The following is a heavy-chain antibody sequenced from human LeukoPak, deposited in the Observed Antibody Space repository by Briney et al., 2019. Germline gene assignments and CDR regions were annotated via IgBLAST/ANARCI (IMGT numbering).Heavy chain of an antibody. V-gene: IGHV3-7*01. D-gene: IGHD6-19*01. J-gene: IGHJ4*02. CDR2: IKQDGSEK. Sequence: GGPLRLSCAASGFTLSTYWMTWVRQAPGKGLEWVAHIKQDGSEKYYVDSVKGRFTISRDNAKKLLYLQMNSLRVEDTAVYYCARDRGSSGRLGRFDNWGQGTLVTVSP. CDR3: ARDRGSSGRLGRFDN. CDR1: GFTLSTYW.